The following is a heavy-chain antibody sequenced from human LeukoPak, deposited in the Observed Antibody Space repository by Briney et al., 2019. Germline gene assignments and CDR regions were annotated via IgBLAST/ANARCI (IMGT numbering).Heavy chain of an antibody. CDR2: IYHSGST. D-gene: IGHD3-16*01. CDR1: GGSISSGSYS. CDR3: ARAGLRGGFDY. V-gene: IGHV4-30-2*01. J-gene: IGHJ4*02. Sequence: PSETLSLTCAVSGGSISSGSYSWSWIRQPPGKGLEWIGYIYHSGSTSYNPSLKSRVTISIDRSKNQVSLKLNSVTAADTAVYYCARAGLRGGFDYWGQGTLVTVSS.